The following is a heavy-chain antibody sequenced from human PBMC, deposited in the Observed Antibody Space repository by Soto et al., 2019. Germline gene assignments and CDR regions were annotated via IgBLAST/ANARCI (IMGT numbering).Heavy chain of an antibody. D-gene: IGHD1-26*01. V-gene: IGHV3-72*01. CDR2: TRNKATSYTT. CDR1: GFTFSDHY. Sequence: EVQLVESGGGLVQPGGSLRLSCAASGFTFSDHYMDWVRQAPGKGLEWVGRTRNKATSYTTQYAASVKGRFTISRDDSKNALYLQMNSLKTEDTAVYYCAREGSGRYLFFDYWGQGTLVTVSS. CDR3: AREGSGRYLFFDY. J-gene: IGHJ4*02.